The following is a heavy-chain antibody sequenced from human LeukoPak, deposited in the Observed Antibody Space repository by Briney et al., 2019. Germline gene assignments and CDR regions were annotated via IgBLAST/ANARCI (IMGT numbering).Heavy chain of an antibody. CDR2: IYPGDSDT. V-gene: IGHV5-51*01. D-gene: IGHD1-14*01. J-gene: IGHJ3*02. Sequence: GESLKTSRKGSGYSFTSYWIGWVRQMPGKGPEWMGIIYPGDSDTRYSPSFQGQVTISADKSISTAYLQWSSLKASGTAMYYCARLRVAGTVDAFDIWGLGTMVTVSS. CDR3: ARLRVAGTVDAFDI. CDR1: GYSFTSYW.